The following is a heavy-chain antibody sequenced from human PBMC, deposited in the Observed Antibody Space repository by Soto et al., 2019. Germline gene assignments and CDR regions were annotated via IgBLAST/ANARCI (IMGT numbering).Heavy chain of an antibody. CDR1: GFTFSSYS. D-gene: IGHD3-3*01. V-gene: IGHV3-21*01. Sequence: PGGSLRLSCAASGFTFSSYSMNWVRQAPGKGLEWVSSISSSSSYIYYADSVKGRFTISRDNAKNSLYLQMNSLRAEDTAVYYCAREGTLRFLEWFGNPPLNWFDPWGQGTLVTVS. CDR2: ISSSSSYI. J-gene: IGHJ5*02. CDR3: AREGTLRFLEWFGNPPLNWFDP.